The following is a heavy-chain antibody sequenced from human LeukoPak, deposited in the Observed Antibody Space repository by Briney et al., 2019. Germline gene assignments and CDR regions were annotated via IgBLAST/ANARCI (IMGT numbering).Heavy chain of an antibody. V-gene: IGHV1-58*02. Sequence: SVKVSCKASGGTFSSYAISWVRQAPGQGLEWIGWIVVGSGNTNYAQKFQERVTITRDMSTSTAYMELSSLRSEDTAVYYCAATNYYYDSSGYYRDFDYWGQGTLVTVSS. CDR1: GGTFSSYA. J-gene: IGHJ4*02. CDR2: IVVGSGNT. CDR3: AATNYYYDSSGYYRDFDY. D-gene: IGHD3-22*01.